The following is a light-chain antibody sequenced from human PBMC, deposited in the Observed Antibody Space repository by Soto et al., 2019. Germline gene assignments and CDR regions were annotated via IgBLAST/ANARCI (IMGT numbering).Light chain of an antibody. CDR1: QSISSY. Sequence: DLQMTQSPSSLSAFVGDSVTITCRASQSISSYLNWYQQKPGKAPTLLIYTTSSLESGVPSRFSGSGSGTDFTLTISSLQPEDFATYFCQQSYSRPRTFGQGTKVEI. CDR2: TTS. V-gene: IGKV1-39*01. CDR3: QQSYSRPRT. J-gene: IGKJ1*01.